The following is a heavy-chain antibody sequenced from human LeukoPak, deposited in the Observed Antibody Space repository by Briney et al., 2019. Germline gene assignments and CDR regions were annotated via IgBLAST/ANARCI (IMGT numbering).Heavy chain of an antibody. CDR1: GGSISSGSHY. J-gene: IGHJ4*02. Sequence: KPSETLSLTCTVSGGSISSGSHYWAWIRQPPGKGLEWIGTIFYSGNTYYNPSLKSRVTISVDTSMNQFSLKVNSVTAADTAVYYCARTQTPDSWGQGTLVTVSS. CDR2: IFYSGNT. D-gene: IGHD2-15*01. CDR3: ARTQTPDS. V-gene: IGHV4-39*01.